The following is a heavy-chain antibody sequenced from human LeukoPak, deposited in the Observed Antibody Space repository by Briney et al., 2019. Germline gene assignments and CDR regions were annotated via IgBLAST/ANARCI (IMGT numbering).Heavy chain of an antibody. CDR3: ARDGSSWSNWLDP. J-gene: IGHJ5*02. D-gene: IGHD6-13*01. CDR1: GFTFTTYE. CDR2: ISSSGSTI. V-gene: IGHV3-48*03. Sequence: GGSLRLSCAASGFTFTTYEMNWVRQAPGKGLELVSYISSSGSTIYYADSVKGRFTISRDNAKSSLFLQMNSLRAEDTAVYYCARDGSSWSNWLDPWGQGTLVTVSS.